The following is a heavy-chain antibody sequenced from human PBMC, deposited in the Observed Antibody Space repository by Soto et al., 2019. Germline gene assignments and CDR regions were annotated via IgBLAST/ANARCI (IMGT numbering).Heavy chain of an antibody. Sequence: QVHLVQSGAEVKKPGASVKVSCKGSGYTFTSYGITWVRQAPGQGLEWMGWISARNGDTDYAQKLQGRVTVTRDTSTNTAYMELRSLRSDDTAVYYCARGSYGDYWGQGALVTVSS. V-gene: IGHV1-18*01. CDR2: ISARNGDT. D-gene: IGHD3-10*01. J-gene: IGHJ4*02. CDR3: ARGSYGDY. CDR1: GYTFTSYG.